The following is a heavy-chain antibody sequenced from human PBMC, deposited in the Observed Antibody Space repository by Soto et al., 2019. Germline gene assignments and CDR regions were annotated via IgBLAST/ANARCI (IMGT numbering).Heavy chain of an antibody. Sequence: SETLSLTCTVSGGSISSYYWSWIRQPPGKGLEWIGYIYYSGSTNYNPSLKSRVTISVDTSKNQFSLKLSSVTAADTAVYYCARELRDYGGFDYWGQGTLVTVSS. J-gene: IGHJ4*02. CDR3: ARELRDYGGFDY. CDR1: GGSISSYY. V-gene: IGHV4-59*01. CDR2: IYYSGST. D-gene: IGHD4-17*01.